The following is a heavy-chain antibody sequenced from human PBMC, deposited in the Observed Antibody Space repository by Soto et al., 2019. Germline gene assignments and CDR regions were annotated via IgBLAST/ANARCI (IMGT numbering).Heavy chain of an antibody. CDR3: ARCSGEYQLKNYYYYMDV. V-gene: IGHV4-31*03. Sequence: SETLSLTCTVSGGSISSGGYYWSWIRQHPGKGLEWIGYIYYSGSTYYNPSLKSRVTISVDTSKNQFSLKLSSVTAADTAVYYCARCSGEYQLKNYYYYMDVWGKGTTVTVSS. CDR2: IYYSGST. CDR1: GGSISSGGYY. D-gene: IGHD2-2*01. J-gene: IGHJ6*03.